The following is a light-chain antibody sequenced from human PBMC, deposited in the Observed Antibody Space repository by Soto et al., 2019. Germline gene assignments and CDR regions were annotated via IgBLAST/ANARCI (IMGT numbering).Light chain of an antibody. CDR3: QVYQKSVYT. CDR2: AAS. V-gene: IGKV3-20*01. Sequence: EIVLTQSPVTLSLSPGERATLSCRANQTVSSSYLAWHQQKPGQAPRLLMYAASTRATGIPDRFSGSGSGTDFTLTISRLEPEDFAVYYCQVYQKSVYTFGPGTKVDIK. CDR1: QTVSSSY. J-gene: IGKJ3*01.